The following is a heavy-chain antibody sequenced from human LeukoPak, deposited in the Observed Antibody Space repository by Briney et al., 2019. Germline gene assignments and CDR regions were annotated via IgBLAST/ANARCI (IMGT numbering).Heavy chain of an antibody. CDR3: ARASYRAFYI. D-gene: IGHD4-11*01. V-gene: IGHV6-1*01. CDR1: GDSVSSSDAT. Sequence: SQTLSLTCAISGDSVSSSDATWNWIRQSLSRGLEWLGRTYYRSRWSSDYASSVRSRITINSDTAKNQFSLQLNSVTPEDTAVYYCARASYRAFYIWGQGTMVTVSS. CDR2: TYYRSRWSS. J-gene: IGHJ3*02.